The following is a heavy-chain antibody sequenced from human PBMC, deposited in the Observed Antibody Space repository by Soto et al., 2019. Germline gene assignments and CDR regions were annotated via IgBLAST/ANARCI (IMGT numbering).Heavy chain of an antibody. V-gene: IGHV1-18*01. J-gene: IGHJ4*02. Sequence: QVQLVQSGAEVKKPGASVKVSCKASGYTFTSYGISWVRQAPGQGLEWMGWISAYNGNTNYAQKLQGRGTMTTDTATSTAYMERSSLRSDDTALYYCARVVLGVEDKARAYYFDYWGQGTLVTVSS. CDR2: ISAYNGNT. D-gene: IGHD5-18*01. CDR3: ARVVLGVEDKARAYYFDY. CDR1: GYTFTSYG.